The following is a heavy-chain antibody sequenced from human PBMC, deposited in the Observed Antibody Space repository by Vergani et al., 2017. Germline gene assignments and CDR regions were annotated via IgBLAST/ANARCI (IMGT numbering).Heavy chain of an antibody. CDR3: ARSRYFDWSTLYYFDY. D-gene: IGHD3-9*01. CDR2: IFHTGHT. CDR1: DGSITSFY. Sequence: QVQLQESGPGLVKPSETLSLTCTVPDGSITSFYWSWIRQPPGKRLEWIGYIFHTGHTNYNPSLKSRVTMSMDTSKNQFSLKLSSVTAADTAVYYCARSRYFDWSTLYYFDYWGQGTLVTVSS. J-gene: IGHJ4*02. V-gene: IGHV4-59*08.